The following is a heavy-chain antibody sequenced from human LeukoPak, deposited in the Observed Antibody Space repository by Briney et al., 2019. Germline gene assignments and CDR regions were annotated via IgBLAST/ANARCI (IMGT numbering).Heavy chain of an antibody. D-gene: IGHD6-13*01. J-gene: IGHJ5*02. CDR1: GYTFTGYY. CDR2: INPNSGGT. V-gene: IGHV1-2*02. Sequence: ASVKVSCKASGYTFTGYYMHWVRQAPGQGLEWMGWINPNSGGTNYAQKCQGRVTMTRDTSISTAYMELSRLRSDDTAVYYCARGGKIAAAKNWFDPWGQGTLVTVSS. CDR3: ARGGKIAAAKNWFDP.